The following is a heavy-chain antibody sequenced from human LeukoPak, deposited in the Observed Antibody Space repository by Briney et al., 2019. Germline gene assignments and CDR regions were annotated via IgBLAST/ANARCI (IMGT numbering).Heavy chain of an antibody. D-gene: IGHD6-19*01. J-gene: IGHJ4*02. V-gene: IGHV4-38-2*02. CDR3: ARVDSSGWYFFDY. Sequence: PSETLSLTCTVSGYSIGSGYYWGWIRQPPGKGLEWIGSIYHSGSTYYNPSLKSRVTISVDTSKNQFSLKLSSVTAADTAVYYCARVDSSGWYFFDYWGQGTLVTVSS. CDR2: IYHSGST. CDR1: GYSIGSGYY.